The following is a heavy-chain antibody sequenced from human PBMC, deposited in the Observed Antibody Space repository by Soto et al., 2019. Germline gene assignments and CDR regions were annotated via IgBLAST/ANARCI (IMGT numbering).Heavy chain of an antibody. V-gene: IGHV4-30-4*01. D-gene: IGHD2-2*01. CDR2: IYYSGST. CDR3: ARDVHIVVVPGWFDP. J-gene: IGHJ5*02. CDR1: GGSISSGDYY. Sequence: LSLTCTVSGGSISSGDYYWSWIRQPPGKGLEWIGYIYYSGSTYYNPSLKSRVTISVDTSKNQFSLKLSSVTAADTAVYYCARDVHIVVVPGWFDPWGQGTLVTV.